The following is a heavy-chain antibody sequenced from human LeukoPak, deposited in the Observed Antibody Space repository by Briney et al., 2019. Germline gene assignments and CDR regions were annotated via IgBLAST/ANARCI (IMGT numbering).Heavy chain of an antibody. D-gene: IGHD6-13*01. CDR3: ARDQYSSSWYIAA. J-gene: IGHJ5*02. Sequence: GGSLRLSCAASGFTFNNYAMSWVRQAPGKGLEWVSAISGSGGSTYYADSVKGRFTISRDNSKNTLYLQMNSLRAEDTAVYYCARDQYSSSWYIAAWGQGTLVTVSS. V-gene: IGHV3-23*01. CDR2: ISGSGGST. CDR1: GFTFNNYA.